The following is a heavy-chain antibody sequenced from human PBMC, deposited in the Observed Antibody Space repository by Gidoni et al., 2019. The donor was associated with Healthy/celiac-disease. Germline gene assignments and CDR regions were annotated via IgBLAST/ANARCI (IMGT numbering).Heavy chain of an antibody. V-gene: IGHV3-48*01. J-gene: IGHJ4*02. CDR2: MSSSSSNI. D-gene: IGHD3-9*01. CDR1: GSTFSSDS. CDR3: ARDRKRILTGYYAFDY. Sequence: ELQLVDSGGGLVQPGGCLRLSCAASGSTFSSDSMNWVRQAPGKGLEWVSYMSSSSSNIYYADSVKGRFTISRDNAKNSMYQQMNSLSAEDTAVYYCARDRKRILTGYYAFDYWGQGTLVTVSS.